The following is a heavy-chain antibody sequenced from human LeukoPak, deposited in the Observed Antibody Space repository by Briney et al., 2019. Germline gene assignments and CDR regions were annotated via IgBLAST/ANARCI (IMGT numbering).Heavy chain of an antibody. D-gene: IGHD6-19*01. CDR1: GFTFSSYA. CDR3: ARAGSGASGGH. CDR2: ISGSGGST. J-gene: IGHJ4*02. V-gene: IGHV3-23*01. Sequence: GGSLRLSCAASGFTFSSYAMSWVRQAPGKGLEWVSAISGSGGSTYYADSVKGRFTISRDNAKNSLYLQMNSLRAEDTAVYYCARAGSGASGGHWGQGTLVTVSS.